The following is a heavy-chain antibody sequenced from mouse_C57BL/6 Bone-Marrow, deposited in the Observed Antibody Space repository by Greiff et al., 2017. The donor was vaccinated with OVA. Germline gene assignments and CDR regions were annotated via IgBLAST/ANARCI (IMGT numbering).Heavy chain of an antibody. CDR3: ATYPFAY. V-gene: IGHV5-17*01. CDR2: ISSGSSTI. J-gene: IGHJ3*01. CDR1: GFTFRDYG. D-gene: IGHD2-10*01. Sequence: EVKVVESGGGLVKPGGSLKLSCAASGFTFRDYGMHWVRQAPEKGLEWVAYISSGSSTIYYADTVKGRFTISRDNAKNTLFLQMTSLRSEDTAMYYCATYPFAYWGQGTLVTVSA.